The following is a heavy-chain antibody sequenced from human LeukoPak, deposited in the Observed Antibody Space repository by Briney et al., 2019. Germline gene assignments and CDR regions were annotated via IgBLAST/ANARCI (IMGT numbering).Heavy chain of an antibody. CDR3: ARVLSVPLLPHCSSTSCYRWFDP. D-gene: IGHD2-2*02. CDR1: GYTFTSYG. J-gene: IGHJ5*02. Sequence: ASVKVSCKASGYTFTSYGISWVRQAPGQGLEWMGWISAYNGNTNYAQKLQGRVTMTTDTSTSTAYMELRSLRSDDTAVSYCARVLSVPLLPHCSSTSCYRWFDPWGQGTLVTVSS. V-gene: IGHV1-18*01. CDR2: ISAYNGNT.